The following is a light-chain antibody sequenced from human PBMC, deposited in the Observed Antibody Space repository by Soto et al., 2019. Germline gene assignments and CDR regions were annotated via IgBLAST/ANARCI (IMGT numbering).Light chain of an antibody. J-gene: IGKJ4*01. CDR1: QSVRSSY. Sequence: EIVLTQSPGTLSLSPGGRATLSGRASQSVRSSYLAWYQQRPGQAPRLLIFGASFRATGIPDRFSGSGSGTDFTLTISRLEPEDFAVYYCQHYGSPLTFGGGTKVEIK. CDR2: GAS. V-gene: IGKV3-20*01. CDR3: QHYGSPLT.